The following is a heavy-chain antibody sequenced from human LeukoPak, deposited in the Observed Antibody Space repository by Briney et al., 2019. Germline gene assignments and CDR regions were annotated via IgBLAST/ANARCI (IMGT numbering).Heavy chain of an antibody. Sequence: GGSLRLSCAASGFTFSSYGMHWVRQAPGKGLEWVAVISYDGSNKYYADSVKGRFTISRDNSKNTLYLQMNSLRAEDTAVYYCAKSGRVGYYYYYMDVWGKGTTVTVSS. D-gene: IGHD3-10*01. J-gene: IGHJ6*03. V-gene: IGHV3-30*18. CDR1: GFTFSSYG. CDR2: ISYDGSNK. CDR3: AKSGRVGYYYYYMDV.